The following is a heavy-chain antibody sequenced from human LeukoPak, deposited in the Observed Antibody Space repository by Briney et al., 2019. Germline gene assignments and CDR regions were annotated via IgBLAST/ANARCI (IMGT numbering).Heavy chain of an antibody. V-gene: IGHV4-39*01. Sequence: PSETLSLTCTVSGGSISSSSYYWGWIRQPPGKGLEWIGSIYYSGSTYYNPSLKSRVTISVDTSKNQFSLKLSSVTAADTAVYYCARLQDNYFDYWGQGTLVTVSS. CDR1: GGSISSSSYY. CDR2: IYYSGST. J-gene: IGHJ4*02. D-gene: IGHD2-15*01. CDR3: ARLQDNYFDY.